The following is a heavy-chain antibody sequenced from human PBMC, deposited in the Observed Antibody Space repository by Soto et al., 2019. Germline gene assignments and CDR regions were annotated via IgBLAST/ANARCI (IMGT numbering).Heavy chain of an antibody. CDR1: GFTFDNYA. Sequence: QVQLVESGGGVVQPGRSLRLSCAASGFTFDNYALHGFGQAPGKGLEGVAVISYDGSKKFYADSVTGRFTISRDNSKNTLYLQMNTLRVEDTAVYYCAKDLDVVVVVTATRGLDVWGQGTTVTVSS. D-gene: IGHD2-15*01. CDR2: ISYDGSKK. V-gene: IGHV3-30*18. J-gene: IGHJ6*02. CDR3: AKDLDVVVVVTATRGLDV.